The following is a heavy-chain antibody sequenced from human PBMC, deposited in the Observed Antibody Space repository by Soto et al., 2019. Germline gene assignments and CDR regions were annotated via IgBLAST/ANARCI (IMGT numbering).Heavy chain of an antibody. J-gene: IGHJ5*02. D-gene: IGHD2-8*01. V-gene: IGHV1-69*01. CDR2: IIPIFGTA. CDR3: ARGQARGVTPYNSFDP. CDR1: GGTFSSYA. Sequence: QVHLVQSGAEVKKPGSSVKVSCKASGGTFSSYAISWVRQAPGQGLEWMGGIIPIFGTANYAQKFQGRVTITADESTSKAYMELSSLRSEDTDVYYCARGQARGVTPYNSFDPWGQGTLVTVSS.